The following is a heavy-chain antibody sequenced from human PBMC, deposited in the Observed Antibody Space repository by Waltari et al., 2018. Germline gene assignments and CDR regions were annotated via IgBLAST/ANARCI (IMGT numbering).Heavy chain of an antibody. D-gene: IGHD2-2*01. J-gene: IGHJ5*02. CDR3: AREVVPAAKIVVNWFDP. CDR1: GYSFTNYA. Sequence: QVQLVQSGSEWKKPGASVKVSCKAYGYSFTNYAINWVRQAPGQGLELMGWFTTNTENPTYTQGFTRRCVFSLDTSVSTAYLQINDLKAEDTASYYCAREVVPAAKIVVNWFDPWGQGTQVTVSS. CDR2: FTTNTENP. V-gene: IGHV7-4-1*02.